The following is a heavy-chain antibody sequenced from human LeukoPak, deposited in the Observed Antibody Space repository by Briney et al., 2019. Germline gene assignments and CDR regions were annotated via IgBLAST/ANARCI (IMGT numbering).Heavy chain of an antibody. CDR3: ARDRPGGYCTNGVCYRRHYNWFDP. Sequence: PGGSLRLSCAASGFTFSSYSMNWVRQAPGKGLEWVSYISSSSSTIYYADSVKGRFTISRDNAKNSLYLQMNSLRAEDTAVYYCARDRPGGYCTNGVCYRRHYNWFDPWGQGTLVTVSS. J-gene: IGHJ5*02. CDR2: ISSSSSTI. D-gene: IGHD2-8*01. CDR1: GFTFSSYS. V-gene: IGHV3-48*04.